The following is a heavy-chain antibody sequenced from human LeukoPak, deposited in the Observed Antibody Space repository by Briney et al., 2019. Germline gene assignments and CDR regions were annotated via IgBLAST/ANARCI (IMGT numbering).Heavy chain of an antibody. CDR1: GFTFSSYA. V-gene: IGHV3-23*01. J-gene: IGHJ1*01. Sequence: RAGGSLRLSCAVTGFTFSSYAMSWVRQAPGKGLEWVSGISGNAGSTYYADSVKGRFTISRDISKNTLYLQLNSLRAEDTAVYYCAKDPHPLVGATPPHHWGQGTLVTVSS. CDR2: ISGNAGST. CDR3: AKDPHPLVGATPPHH. D-gene: IGHD1-26*01.